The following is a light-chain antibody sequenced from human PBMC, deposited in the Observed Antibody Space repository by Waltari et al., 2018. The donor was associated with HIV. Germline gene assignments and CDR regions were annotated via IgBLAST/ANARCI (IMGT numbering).Light chain of an antibody. J-gene: IGKJ1*01. CDR2: DAS. CDR3: QQSHVTPRT. Sequence: DIQMTQSPSSLSASVGDRVTITCRASQSINTYLNWYQQKPGKAPKVLIYDASSLQSGVPSRFSGSGSGTDFTLIISSLQPEDFATYYCQQSHVTPRTFGQGTKVEIK. V-gene: IGKV1-39*01. CDR1: QSINTY.